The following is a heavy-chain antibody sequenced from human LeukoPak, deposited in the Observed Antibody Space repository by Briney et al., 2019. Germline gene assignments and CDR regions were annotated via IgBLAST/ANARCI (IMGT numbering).Heavy chain of an antibody. D-gene: IGHD6-25*01. CDR1: GFKFSDYY. CDR2: ISGSTSNI. CDR3: ARRSAAKDAFDF. Sequence: GGSLRLSCAASGFKFSDYYMSWIRQAPGKGLEWISYISGSTSNIYYADSVKGRFTISRDNSKNSLYLQMNSLGPEDTAVYYCARRSAAKDAFDFWGQGTMVTVSS. V-gene: IGHV3-11*04. J-gene: IGHJ3*01.